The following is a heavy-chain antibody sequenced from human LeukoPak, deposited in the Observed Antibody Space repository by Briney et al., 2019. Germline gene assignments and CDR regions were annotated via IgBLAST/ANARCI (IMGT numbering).Heavy chain of an antibody. D-gene: IGHD1-7*01. Sequence: GGSLRLYGAGSGFTVSSNYMSWVRQAPGKGLEWVSVIYSGGSTYYADSVKGRFTISRDNSKNTLYLQMNSLRAEDTAVYYCARNLTGTTATFDYWGQGTLVTVSS. CDR3: ARNLTGTTATFDY. CDR2: IYSGGST. CDR1: GFTVSSNY. V-gene: IGHV3-66*01. J-gene: IGHJ4*02.